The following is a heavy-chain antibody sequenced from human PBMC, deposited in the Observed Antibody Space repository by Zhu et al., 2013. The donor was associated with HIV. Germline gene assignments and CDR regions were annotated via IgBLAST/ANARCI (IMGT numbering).Heavy chain of an antibody. J-gene: IGHJ6*02. CDR3: ARDYLSSSPATDYYYGMDV. V-gene: IGHV1-46*01. CDR2: INPSGGST. D-gene: IGHD6-6*01. Sequence: QVQLVQSGAEVKKPGASVKVSCKASGYTFTSYYMHWVRQAPGQGLEWMGIINPSGGSTSYAQKFQGRVTMTRDTSTSTVYMELSSLRSEDTAVYYCARDYLSSSPATDYYYGMDVWGQGTTVTVSS. CDR1: GYTFTSYY.